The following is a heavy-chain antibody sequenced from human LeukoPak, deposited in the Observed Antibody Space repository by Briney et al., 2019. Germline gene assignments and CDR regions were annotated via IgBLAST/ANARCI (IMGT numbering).Heavy chain of an antibody. CDR3: ARYPLYGSGSYYTDY. J-gene: IGHJ4*02. D-gene: IGHD3-10*01. V-gene: IGHV3-11*01. CDR2: ISSSGITI. CDR1: GFTFSDYY. Sequence: NPGGSLRLSCAASGFTFSDYYMSWIRQAPGKGLEWVSYISSSGITIYYADSVKGRFTISRDNAKNSLYLQMNSLRAEDTAAYYCARYPLYGSGSYYTDYWGQGTLVTVSS.